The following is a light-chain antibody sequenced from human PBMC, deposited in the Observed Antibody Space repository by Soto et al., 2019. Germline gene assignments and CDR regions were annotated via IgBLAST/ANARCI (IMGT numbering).Light chain of an antibody. CDR2: EGI. CDR1: SSTVGGFNV. V-gene: IGLV2-23*01. J-gene: IGLJ1*01. CDR3: CSYVGATPYL. Sequence: LTQPASVSGSPGQSITISCTGTSSTVGGFNVVSWYQQHPGKAPKVIIYEGIKRPSGVSNRFSGSNSGSTASLTISGLQAEDEADYYCCSYVGATPYLFGTGTKVTV.